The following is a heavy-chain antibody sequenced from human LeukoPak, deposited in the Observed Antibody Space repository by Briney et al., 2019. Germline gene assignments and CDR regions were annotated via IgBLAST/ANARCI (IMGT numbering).Heavy chain of an antibody. V-gene: IGHV3-30*18. Sequence: GGSLILSCAASGFTFSSYGMHWVRQAPGKGLEWVAVISYDGSNKYYADSVKGRFTISRDNSKNTLYLQMNSLRAEDTAVYYCAKANRQNSSGWLLNYYYYGMDVWGQGTTVTVSS. D-gene: IGHD6-19*01. CDR2: ISYDGSNK. CDR1: GFTFSSYG. J-gene: IGHJ6*02. CDR3: AKANRQNSSGWLLNYYYYGMDV.